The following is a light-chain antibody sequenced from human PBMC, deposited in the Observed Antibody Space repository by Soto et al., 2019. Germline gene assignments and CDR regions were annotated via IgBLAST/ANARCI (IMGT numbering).Light chain of an antibody. CDR2: DAS. J-gene: IGKJ2*01. Sequence: DIQMTQSPSTVSASVGDGVTITCRASQSISTWLAWYQQKPGKAPNLLIYDASTLESGGPSGFSGSGSGTELTLTISSLQPDDSATYYCQQYNSYPYTFGQGTKLEIK. V-gene: IGKV1-5*01. CDR1: QSISTW. CDR3: QQYNSYPYT.